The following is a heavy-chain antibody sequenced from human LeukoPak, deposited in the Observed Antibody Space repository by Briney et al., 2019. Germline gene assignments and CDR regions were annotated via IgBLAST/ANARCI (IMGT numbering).Heavy chain of an antibody. CDR2: IYHSGST. J-gene: IGHJ4*02. CDR1: GGSISSSNW. Sequence: PSETLSLTCAVSGGSISSSNWWSWVRQPPGKGLEWIGEIYHSGSTNYNPSLKSRVTISVDKSKNQFSLKLSSVTAADTAVYYCARVLRPYSSSSTAPGFDYWGQGTLVTVSS. D-gene: IGHD6-13*01. CDR3: ARVLRPYSSSSTAPGFDY. V-gene: IGHV4-4*02.